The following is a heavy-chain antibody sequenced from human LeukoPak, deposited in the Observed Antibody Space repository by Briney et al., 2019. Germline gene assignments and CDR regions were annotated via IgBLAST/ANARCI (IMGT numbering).Heavy chain of an antibody. CDR3: AKDRTRGNYYDSSGYYYYYYYGMDV. D-gene: IGHD3-22*01. CDR1: GFSFSNYG. CDR2: ISYDGRNI. J-gene: IGHJ6*02. Sequence: GGSLRLSCTASGFSFSNYGMHWVRQAPGKGLEWVAAISYDGRNIYYADVVKGRFTISRDNSKNTLNLRMNSLRPEDTAVYYCAKDRTRGNYYDSSGYYYYYYYGMDVWGQGTTVTVSS. V-gene: IGHV3-30*18.